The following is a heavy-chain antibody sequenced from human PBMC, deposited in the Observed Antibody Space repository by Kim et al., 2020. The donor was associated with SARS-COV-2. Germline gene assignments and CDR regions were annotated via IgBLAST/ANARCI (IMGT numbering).Heavy chain of an antibody. D-gene: IGHD6-13*01. Sequence: GGSLRLSCAASGFTFSNAWMSWVRQAPGKGLEWVGRIKSKTDGGTTDYAAPVKGRFTISRDDSKNTLYLQMNSLKTEDTAVYYCTTLRYSSSWYLWFDPWGQGTLVTVSS. V-gene: IGHV3-15*01. CDR3: TTLRYSSSWYLWFDP. CDR2: IKSKTDGGTT. CDR1: GFTFSNAW. J-gene: IGHJ5*02.